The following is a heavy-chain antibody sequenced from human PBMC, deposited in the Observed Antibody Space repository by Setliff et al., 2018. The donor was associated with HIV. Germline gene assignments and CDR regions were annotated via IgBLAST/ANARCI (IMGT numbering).Heavy chain of an antibody. Sequence: ASVKVSCKASGYTFTSYYMHWVRQAPGQGLEWMGLIGPSGSSTTYAQNFQGRVTMSRDTSTNTVYMELSSLRSEDTAVYYCARGRLRNYFDYWGQGTLVTVSS. V-gene: IGHV1-46*01. CDR2: IGPSGSST. J-gene: IGHJ4*02. CDR3: ARGRLRNYFDY. D-gene: IGHD2-8*01. CDR1: GYTFTSYY.